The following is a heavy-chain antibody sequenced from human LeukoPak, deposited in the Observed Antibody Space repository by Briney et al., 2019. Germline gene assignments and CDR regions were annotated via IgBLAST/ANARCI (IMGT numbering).Heavy chain of an antibody. CDR3: ARSYIVVVPAVYFDY. J-gene: IGHJ4*02. CDR2: INGGDGNT. Sequence: VASVKVSCKTSGYTFSTYAIQWVRQAPGQRLEWMGWINGGDGNTKFSQKFQGRVTITRDTSARSSYMELSSLRSEDTAVYYCARSYIVVVPAVYFDYWGREPWSPSPQ. CDR1: GYTFSTYA. V-gene: IGHV1-3*01. D-gene: IGHD2-2*01.